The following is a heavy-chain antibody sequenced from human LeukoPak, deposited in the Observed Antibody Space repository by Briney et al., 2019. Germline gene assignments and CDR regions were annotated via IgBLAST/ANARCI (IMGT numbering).Heavy chain of an antibody. CDR1: GFTFGDYA. CDR2: IRSKAYGGTT. Sequence: PGGSLRLSCTASGFTFGDYAMSWFRQAPGKGLERVGFIRSKAYGGTTEYAASVKGRFTISRDDSKSIAYLQMNSLKTEDTAVYYCTRVRRYVLMVYAIKGFDYWGQGTLVTVSS. V-gene: IGHV3-49*03. J-gene: IGHJ4*02. CDR3: TRVRRYVLMVYAIKGFDY. D-gene: IGHD2-8*01.